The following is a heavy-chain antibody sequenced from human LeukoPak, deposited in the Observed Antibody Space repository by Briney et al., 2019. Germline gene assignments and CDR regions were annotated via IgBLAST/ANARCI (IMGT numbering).Heavy chain of an antibody. Sequence: PGGSLRLSCAASGFTCSSYAMSWVRQAPGKGLEWVANIKQNGSDKSYVDSVKGRFTISRDNAQNSLYLQMNKLRADDTAVYYCADPGVGYWGRGTLVTVSS. J-gene: IGHJ4*02. V-gene: IGHV3-7*01. CDR3: ADPGVGY. D-gene: IGHD4-17*01. CDR1: GFTCSSYA. CDR2: IKQNGSDK.